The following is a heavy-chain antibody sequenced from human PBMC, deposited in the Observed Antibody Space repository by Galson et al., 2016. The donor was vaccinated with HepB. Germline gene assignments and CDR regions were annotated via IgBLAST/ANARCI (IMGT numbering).Heavy chain of an antibody. J-gene: IGHJ4*02. CDR1: EFTVGNKY. D-gene: IGHD3-10*01. Sequence: SLRLSCAASEFTVGNKYMAWVRQAPGKGLEWLSVIYAGGTPYYSDSARGRFIISRDSSTNTLHLHMKNLRVEDTAIYYCSTAVASGYFGAGALLGFDSWGQGTLVIVSS. CDR3: STAVASGYFGAGALLGFDS. CDR2: IYAGGTP. V-gene: IGHV3-53*01.